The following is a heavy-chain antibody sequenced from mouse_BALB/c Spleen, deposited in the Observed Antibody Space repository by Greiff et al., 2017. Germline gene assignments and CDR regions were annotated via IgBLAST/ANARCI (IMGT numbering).Heavy chain of an antibody. CDR1: GYTFTSYW. D-gene: IGHD1-1*01. CDR3: TRSYYGSSSSMDY. V-gene: IGHV1-5*01. Sequence: EVMLVESGTVLARPGASVKMSCKASGYTFTSYWMHWVKQRPGQGLEWIGAIYPGSSDTSYNQKFKGKAKLTAVTSTSTAYMELSSLTNEDSAVYYCTRSYYGSSSSMDYWGQGTSVTVSS. CDR2: IYPGSSDT. J-gene: IGHJ4*01.